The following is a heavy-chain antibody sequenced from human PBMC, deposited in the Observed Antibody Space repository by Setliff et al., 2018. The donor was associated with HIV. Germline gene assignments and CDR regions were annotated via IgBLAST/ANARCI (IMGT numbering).Heavy chain of an antibody. CDR1: GFTFSSYA. V-gene: IGHV3-48*02. J-gene: IGHJ3*02. D-gene: IGHD2-2*01. Sequence: PGGSLRLSCAASGFTFSSYAMAWVRQAPGKGLEWLSYISYSGNTMYYADSVEGRFTISRDNAKNSLYLHMNSLRDEDTAVYFCARDGGICSSTSCEAIGAFDIWGQGTMVTVSS. CDR3: ARDGGICSSTSCEAIGAFDI. CDR2: ISYSGNTM.